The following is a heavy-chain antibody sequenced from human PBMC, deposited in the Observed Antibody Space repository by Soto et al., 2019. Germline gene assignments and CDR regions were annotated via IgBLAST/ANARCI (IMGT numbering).Heavy chain of an antibody. V-gene: IGHV4-34*01. J-gene: IGHJ5*02. CDR1: SFSGYY. CDR3: ARVRDWFDP. CDR2: IDHSGYT. D-gene: IGHD3-3*01. Sequence: SFSGYYWNWIRQPPGKGLEWIGEIDHSGYTNYNPSLKSRVTISVDTSKNQFSLRLTSVTAADTAVYYCARVRDWFDPWGQGTLVTVSS.